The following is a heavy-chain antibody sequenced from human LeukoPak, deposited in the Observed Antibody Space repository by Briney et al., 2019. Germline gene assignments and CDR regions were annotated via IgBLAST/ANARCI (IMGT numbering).Heavy chain of an antibody. V-gene: IGHV3-23*01. Sequence: GGSLRLSCAAFGFTFSSYAMSWVRQAPGKGLEWVSAISGSGGSTYYADSVKGRFTISRDNSKNTLYLQMNSLRAEDTAVYYCAKDPRCSSTSCYRRAFDIWGQGTMVTVSS. J-gene: IGHJ3*02. D-gene: IGHD2-2*01. CDR1: GFTFSSYA. CDR2: ISGSGGST. CDR3: AKDPRCSSTSCYRRAFDI.